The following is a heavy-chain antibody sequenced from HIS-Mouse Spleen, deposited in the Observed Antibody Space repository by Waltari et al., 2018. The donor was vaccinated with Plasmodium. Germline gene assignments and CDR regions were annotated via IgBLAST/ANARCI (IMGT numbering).Heavy chain of an antibody. CDR1: GFTVSSNY. J-gene: IGHJ3*02. D-gene: IGHD6-6*01. CDR2: IYSGGST. Sequence: EVQLVESGGGLIQPGGSLRLSCPASGFTVSSNYLSWVGQAPGKGLEWVSVIYSGGSTYYADSVKGRFTISRDNSKNTLYLQMNSLRAEDTAVYYCARGMKSSSSAFDIWGQGTMVTVSS. CDR3: ARGMKSSSSAFDI. V-gene: IGHV3-53*01.